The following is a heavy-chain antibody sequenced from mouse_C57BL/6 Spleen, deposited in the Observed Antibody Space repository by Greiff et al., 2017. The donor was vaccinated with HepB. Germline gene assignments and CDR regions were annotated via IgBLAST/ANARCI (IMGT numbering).Heavy chain of an antibody. CDR1: GYAFSSSW. V-gene: IGHV1-82*01. D-gene: IGHD2-3*01. Sequence: QVQLKQSGPELVKPGASVKISCKASGYAFSSSWMNWVKQRPGKGLEWIGRIYPGDGDTNYNGKFKGKATLTADKSSSTAYMQLSSLTSEDSAVYFCARGDDGYYERVDYWGQGTTLTVSS. CDR2: IYPGDGDT. CDR3: ARGDDGYYERVDY. J-gene: IGHJ2*01.